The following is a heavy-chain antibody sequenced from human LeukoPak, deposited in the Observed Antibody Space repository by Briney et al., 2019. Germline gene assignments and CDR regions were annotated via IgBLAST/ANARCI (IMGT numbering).Heavy chain of an antibody. CDR1: GFTFSNYA. J-gene: IGHJ2*01. D-gene: IGHD3-9*01. CDR3: AKGGDILTGYYLYWYFDL. Sequence: PGRSLRLSCAASGFTFSNYAMSWVRQAPGKGLEWVSAISRSGSSTDYADSVKGRFTISRDNSKNTLYLQMNSLRPEDTAVYYCAKGGDILTGYYLYWYFDLWGRGTLVTVSS. V-gene: IGHV3-23*01. CDR2: ISRSGSST.